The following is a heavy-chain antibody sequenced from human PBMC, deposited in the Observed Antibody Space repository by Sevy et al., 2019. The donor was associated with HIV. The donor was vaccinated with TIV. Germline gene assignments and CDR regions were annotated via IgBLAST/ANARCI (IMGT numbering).Heavy chain of an antibody. Sequence: GESLKISCVASGLTFRNYAMSWVRQAPGKGLEWVSDINASGRRTYYADSVKGRFTISRDNSKNTLYLQMNSLRTEDTAVYYCAKDVRGGPLRISTSVADVDYWGQGTLVTISS. CDR1: GLTFRNYA. CDR3: AKDVRGGPLRISTSVADVDY. CDR2: INASGRRT. V-gene: IGHV3-23*01. D-gene: IGHD3-10*02. J-gene: IGHJ4*02.